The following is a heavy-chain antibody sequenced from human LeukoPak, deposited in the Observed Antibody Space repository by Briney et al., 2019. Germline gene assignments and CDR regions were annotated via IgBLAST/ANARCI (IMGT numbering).Heavy chain of an antibody. CDR1: GFTFSNSA. D-gene: IGHD5-18*01. CDR3: AKAAGRGYNYGDYFDY. V-gene: IGHV3-23*01. J-gene: IGHJ4*02. Sequence: GGSLRLSCAASGFTFSNSAMSWVRQAPGKGLEWVSAMSGSGGGTYYADSVRGRFTVSRDNPKNTPSVQMNSLRAADTAVYYCAKAAGRGYNYGDYFDYWGQGTLVTVSS. CDR2: MSGSGGGT.